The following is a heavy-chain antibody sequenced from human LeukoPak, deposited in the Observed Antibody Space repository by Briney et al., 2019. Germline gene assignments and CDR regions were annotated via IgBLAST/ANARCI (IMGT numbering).Heavy chain of an antibody. D-gene: IGHD1-26*01. CDR1: GGSISSYY. J-gene: IGHJ6*02. CDR2: IYYRGST. Sequence: SETLSLTCTVSGGSISSYYWSWIRQPPGKGLEWIGYIYYRGSTNYNPSLKSRVTISVDTSKNQCSRKLSSVTAADTAVYYCARDQTGGGGMDVWGQGTTVTVSS. CDR3: ARDQTGGGGMDV. V-gene: IGHV4-59*01.